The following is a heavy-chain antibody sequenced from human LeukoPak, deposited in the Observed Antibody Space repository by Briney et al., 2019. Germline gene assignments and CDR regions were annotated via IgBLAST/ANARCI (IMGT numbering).Heavy chain of an antibody. CDR3: AREPRICGGDCYGAFDI. CDR1: GYTFTGYY. V-gene: IGHV1-2*02. CDR2: INPNSGGT. D-gene: IGHD2-21*02. Sequence: ASVKVSCKASGYTFTGYYMHWVRQAPGQGLEWMGWINPNSGGTNYAQKFQGRVTMTRDTSISTAYMELSRLRSDDTAVYYCAREPRICGGDCYGAFDIWGQGTMVTVSS. J-gene: IGHJ3*02.